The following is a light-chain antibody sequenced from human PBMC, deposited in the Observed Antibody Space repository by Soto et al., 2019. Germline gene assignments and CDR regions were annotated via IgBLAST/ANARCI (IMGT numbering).Light chain of an antibody. CDR2: DAS. CDR3: QVCDNLFVT. J-gene: IGKJ4*01. CDR1: QDIRDS. V-gene: IGKV1-33*01. Sequence: IQVTQSPSSLSASVGDRVTITCQASQDIRDSLNWHQQKPGKAPKLLIYDASTLETGVPSRFRGSGSGTNFTFTISSLQPEDFATYYCQVCDNLFVTFGGGTKVDIK.